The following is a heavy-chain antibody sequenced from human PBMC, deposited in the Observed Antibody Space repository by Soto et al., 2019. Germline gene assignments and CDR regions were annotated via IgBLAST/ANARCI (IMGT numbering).Heavy chain of an antibody. CDR1: GFTFSSYG. J-gene: IGHJ6*02. CDR3: AKSQPPDYYGSGSYYNVGGMDV. Sequence: PGGSLRLSCAASGFTFSSYGMHWVRQAPGKGLEWVAVIWYDGSNKYYADSVKGRFTISRDNSKNTLYLQMNSLRAEDTAVYYCAKSQPPDYYGSGSYYNVGGMDVWGQGTTVTVSS. D-gene: IGHD3-10*01. CDR2: IWYDGSNK. V-gene: IGHV3-33*06.